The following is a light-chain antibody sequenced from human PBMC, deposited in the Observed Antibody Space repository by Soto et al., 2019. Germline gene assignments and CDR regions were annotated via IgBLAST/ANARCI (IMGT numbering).Light chain of an antibody. V-gene: IGLV2-14*01. CDR2: EVT. CDR3: SSYTTNRTVI. Sequence: QSVLTQPASVSGSPGQSITISCTGTSSDVGGYKYVSWYQQYPGRAPKLMIYEVTNRPSGVSNRFSGSKSGNTASLTISGLQAEDEADYYCSSYTTNRTVIFGGGTQLTVL. J-gene: IGLJ7*01. CDR1: SSDVGGYKY.